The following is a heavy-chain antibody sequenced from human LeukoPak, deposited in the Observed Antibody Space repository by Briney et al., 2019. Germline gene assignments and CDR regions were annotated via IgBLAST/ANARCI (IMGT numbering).Heavy chain of an antibody. J-gene: IGHJ4*02. CDR2: IKQDGSEK. D-gene: IGHD3-22*01. V-gene: IGHV3-7*01. CDR1: GFSLSAYG. CDR3: ARDLYDSSGYYLGYYFDY. Sequence: PGGSLRLSCAASGFSLSAYGMDWVRQAPGKGLEWVANIKQDGSEKYYVDSVKGRFAISRDNAKNSLYLQMNSLRAEDTAVYYCARDLYDSSGYYLGYYFDYWGQGTLVTVSS.